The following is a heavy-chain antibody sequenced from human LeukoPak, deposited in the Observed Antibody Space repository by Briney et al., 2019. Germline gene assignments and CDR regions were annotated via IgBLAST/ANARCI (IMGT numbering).Heavy chain of an antibody. CDR3: ARENAYRGWFAP. V-gene: IGHV1-2*02. D-gene: IGHD5-24*01. CDR2: INPNSGGK. CDR1: GYTFTGYY. J-gene: IGHJ5*02. Sequence: GASVKVSCKASGYTFTGYYMHWVRQAPGQGLEWMGWINPNSGGKNYAQKFQGRVTMTRDTSISTAYMELSRLRSEDTAVYYCARENAYRGWFAPWGEGTVVPVSS.